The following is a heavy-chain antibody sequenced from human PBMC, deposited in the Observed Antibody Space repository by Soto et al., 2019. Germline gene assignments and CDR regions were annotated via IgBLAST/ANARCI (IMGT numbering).Heavy chain of an antibody. CDR1: GYTLTEFS. V-gene: IGHV1-24*01. Sequence: ASVKASSKDSGYTLTEFSMHWVRQAPGKGLEWMGGFDPEDGETIYAQKFQGRVTMTEDTSTDTAYMELSSLRSEDTAVYYCASYGMDVWGQGTTVTVSS. J-gene: IGHJ6*02. CDR3: ASYGMDV. CDR2: FDPEDGET.